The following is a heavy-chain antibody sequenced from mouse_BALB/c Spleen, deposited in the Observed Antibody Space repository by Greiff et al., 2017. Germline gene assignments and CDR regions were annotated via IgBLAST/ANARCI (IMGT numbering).Heavy chain of an antibody. Sequence: EVMLVESGGGLVKPGGSLKLSCAASGFTFSSYAMSWVRQTPEKRLEWVATISSGGSYTYYPDSVKGRFTISRDNAKNTLYLQMSSLRSEDTAMYYCARHYYGSSYEMDYWGQGTSVTVSS. CDR1: GFTFSSYA. J-gene: IGHJ4*01. V-gene: IGHV5-9-3*01. CDR3: ARHYYGSSYEMDY. CDR2: ISSGGSYT. D-gene: IGHD1-1*01.